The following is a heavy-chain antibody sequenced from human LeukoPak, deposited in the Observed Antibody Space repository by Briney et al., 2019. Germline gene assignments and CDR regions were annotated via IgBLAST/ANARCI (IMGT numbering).Heavy chain of an antibody. D-gene: IGHD6-25*01. CDR1: GGSISSGSYY. V-gene: IGHV4-61*02. Sequence: SETLPLTCTVSGGSISSGSYYWSWIRQPAGKGMEWIGRIYTSGSTNYNPSLKSRVTISVDTSKNQFSLKLSSVTAADTAVYYCATEGIAAGRWDYWGQGTLVTVSS. CDR2: IYTSGST. CDR3: ATEGIAAGRWDY. J-gene: IGHJ4*02.